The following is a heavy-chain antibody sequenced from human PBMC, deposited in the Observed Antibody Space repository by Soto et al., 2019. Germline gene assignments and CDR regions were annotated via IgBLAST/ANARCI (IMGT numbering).Heavy chain of an antibody. CDR3: AKDSGRRDGYNLAYDY. Sequence: PGGSLRLSCAASGFTFSSYAMSWVRQAPGKGLEWVSAISGSGGSTYYADSVKGRFTISRDNSKNTLYLQMNSLRAEDTAVYYCAKDSGRRDGYNLAYDYWGQGTLVTVSS. V-gene: IGHV3-23*01. J-gene: IGHJ4*02. CDR1: GFTFSSYA. CDR2: ISGSGGST. D-gene: IGHD5-12*01.